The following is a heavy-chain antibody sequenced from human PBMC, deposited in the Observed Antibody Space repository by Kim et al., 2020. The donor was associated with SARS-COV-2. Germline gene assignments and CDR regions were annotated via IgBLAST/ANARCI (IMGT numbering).Heavy chain of an antibody. CDR3: ARDPGGLKLGGLGY. J-gene: IGHJ4*02. D-gene: IGHD3-16*01. Sequence: NPSLKSRVTISVDTAKNQFSLKLSSVTAADTAVYYCARDPGGLKLGGLGYWGQGTLVTVSS. V-gene: IGHV4-34*01.